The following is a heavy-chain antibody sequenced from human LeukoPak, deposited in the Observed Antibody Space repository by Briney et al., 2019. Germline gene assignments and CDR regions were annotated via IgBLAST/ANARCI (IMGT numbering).Heavy chain of an antibody. V-gene: IGHV4-4*02. Sequence: SQTLSLTCGVSRGSLTTTNFWSWVRQTPGQGLEWIGEVSVSGLSHYNPSLRGRVTMSLDTSKNPLPLQLTSVAAADSAVYYCTRENAAFSPFGYGGQGTLVAV. CDR1: RGSLTTTNF. D-gene: IGHD6-25*01. CDR2: VSVSGLS. CDR3: TRENAAFSPFGY. J-gene: IGHJ4*02.